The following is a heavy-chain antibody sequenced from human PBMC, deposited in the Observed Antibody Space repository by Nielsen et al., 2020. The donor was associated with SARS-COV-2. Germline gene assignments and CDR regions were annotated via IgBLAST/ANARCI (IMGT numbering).Heavy chain of an antibody. D-gene: IGHD3-16*02. V-gene: IGHV1-3*01. CDR3: VIVTAALAFDP. CDR1: GYTFTSYA. CDR2: IQVGSGNT. J-gene: IGHJ5*02. Sequence: ASVKVSCKASGYTFTSYAIHWVRQAPGQSLEWMGWIQVGSGNTKYSPKFQGRVTFASDTSATTAFMELSSLKSEDTAVYFCVIVTAALAFDPWGQGSLVTVSS.